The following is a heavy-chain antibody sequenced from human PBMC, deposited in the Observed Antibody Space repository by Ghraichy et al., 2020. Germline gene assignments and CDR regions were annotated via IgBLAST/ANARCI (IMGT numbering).Heavy chain of an antibody. CDR3: AKDREDYGDYVDAFDI. Sequence: GGSLRLSCAASGFTFSIYAMTWVRQAPGKGLEWVSAISGSGGSTYYADSVKGRFTISRDNSKNTLYLQMNSLRAEDTAVYYCAKDREDYGDYVDAFDIWGQGTLVTVSS. J-gene: IGHJ3*02. CDR1: GFTFSIYA. D-gene: IGHD4-17*01. CDR2: ISGSGGST. V-gene: IGHV3-23*01.